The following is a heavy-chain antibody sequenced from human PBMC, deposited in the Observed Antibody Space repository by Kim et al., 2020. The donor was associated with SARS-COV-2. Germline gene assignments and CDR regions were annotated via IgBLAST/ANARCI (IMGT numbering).Heavy chain of an antibody. CDR3: AKDLRWLQFPDY. Sequence: GGSLRLSCAVSGFTFSSYGMHWVRQAPGKGLEWVAVISYDGSNKYYADSVKGRFTISRDNSKNTLYLQMNSLRAEDTAVYYCAKDLRWLQFPDYWGQGTLVTVSS. D-gene: IGHD5-12*01. J-gene: IGHJ4*02. CDR1: GFTFSSYG. CDR2: ISYDGSNK. V-gene: IGHV3-30*18.